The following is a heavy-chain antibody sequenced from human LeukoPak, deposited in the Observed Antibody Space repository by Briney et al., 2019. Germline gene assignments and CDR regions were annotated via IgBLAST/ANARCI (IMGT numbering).Heavy chain of an antibody. V-gene: IGHV1-69*05. CDR1: GYTFTSYA. CDR2: IIPIFGTA. Sequence: ASVKVSCKASGYTFTSYAISWVRQAPGQGLEWMGGIIPIFGTANYAQKFQGRVTITTDESTSTAYMELSSLRSEDTAVYYCASGSRTLWSGPPVGYWGQGTLVTVSS. J-gene: IGHJ4*02. D-gene: IGHD3-3*01. CDR3: ASGSRTLWSGPPVGY.